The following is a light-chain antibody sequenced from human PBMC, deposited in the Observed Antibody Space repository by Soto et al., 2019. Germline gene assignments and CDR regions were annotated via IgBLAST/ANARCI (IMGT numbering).Light chain of an antibody. CDR2: GAS. V-gene: IGKV3-15*01. CDR1: QSVSSK. J-gene: IGKJ1*01. CDR3: QQYNSWLWT. Sequence: EIVMTQSPAPLSVSPGEGATLSCRASQSVSSKLAWYQQKPGQAPRLLIYGASTRATGIPARFSGSGSGTEFTLSISSLQSEDSAVYYCQQYNSWLWTFGQGTKVEIK.